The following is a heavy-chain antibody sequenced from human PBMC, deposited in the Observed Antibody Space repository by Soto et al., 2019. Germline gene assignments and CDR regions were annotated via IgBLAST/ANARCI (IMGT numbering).Heavy chain of an antibody. Sequence: SVKLSLKACGGLFSSYAISCVRQAPGQGLEWMGGIIPVFGTANYAQKFQGRVTITADESTNTPYMELSSLRSEDTTMYYCARCGSGYIWLTDYWGPGTPVP. CDR2: IIPVFGTA. CDR1: GGLFSSYA. V-gene: IGHV1-69*13. D-gene: IGHD3-22*01. J-gene: IGHJ4*02. CDR3: ARCGSGYIWLTDY.